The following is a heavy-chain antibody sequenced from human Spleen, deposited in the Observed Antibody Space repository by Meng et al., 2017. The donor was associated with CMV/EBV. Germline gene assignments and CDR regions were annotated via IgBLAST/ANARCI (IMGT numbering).Heavy chain of an antibody. CDR2: ISGSADTT. CDR1: RFTFGNYA. V-gene: IGHV3-23*01. Sequence: GESLKISCAGSRFTFGNYAMTWVRQAPGKGLEWVSSISGSADTTYYADFVKGRFTISRDNSQNTLYLQMNSLSVEDTAVYYCARYYPSQWVPQFDYWGQGTLVTVSS. D-gene: IGHD3-16*01. J-gene: IGHJ4*02. CDR3: ARYYPSQWVPQFDY.